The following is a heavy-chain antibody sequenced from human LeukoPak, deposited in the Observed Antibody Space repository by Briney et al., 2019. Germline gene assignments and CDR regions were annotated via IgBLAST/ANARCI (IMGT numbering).Heavy chain of an antibody. CDR1: GGTFSSYA. D-gene: IGHD1-26*01. J-gene: IGHJ4*02. Sequence: SVKVSCKASGGTFSSYAISWVRQAPGQGLELMGGIVPIFGTANYAQKFQGRVTITADESTSTAYMELSGLRSEDTAVYYCARDYVIQKWVPLGLWGQGTLVTVSS. V-gene: IGHV1-69*01. CDR3: ARDYVIQKWVPLGL. CDR2: IVPIFGTA.